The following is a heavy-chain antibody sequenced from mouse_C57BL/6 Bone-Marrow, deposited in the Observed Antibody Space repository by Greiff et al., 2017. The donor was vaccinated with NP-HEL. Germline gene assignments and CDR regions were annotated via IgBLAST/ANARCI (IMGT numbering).Heavy chain of an antibody. Sequence: VQLQQSGAELVKPGASVKLSCKASGYTFTSYWMHWVKQRPGQGLEWIGMIHPNSGSTNYNEKFKSKATITADTSSNTAYLQLSSLTSEDTAVYYCTFLPYFDYRGQGTTLTVSS. CDR3: TFLPYFDY. J-gene: IGHJ2*01. CDR1: GYTFTSYW. V-gene: IGHV1-64*01. CDR2: IHPNSGST. D-gene: IGHD6-1*01.